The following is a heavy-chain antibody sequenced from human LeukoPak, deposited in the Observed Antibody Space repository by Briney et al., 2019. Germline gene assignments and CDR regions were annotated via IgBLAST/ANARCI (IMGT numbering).Heavy chain of an antibody. J-gene: IGHJ4*02. CDR1: GFTFSSYW. V-gene: IGHV3-74*01. CDR3: TTIRPGY. CDR2: TKDGGTTT. Sequence: GGSLRLSCAASGFTFSSYWIHWVRQVPGKGLVWVARTKDGGTTTDYADSVKGRFTISRDDAKNTLYLQMNSLRAEDTAVYYCTTIRPGYWGQGTLVTVSP. D-gene: IGHD5-12*01.